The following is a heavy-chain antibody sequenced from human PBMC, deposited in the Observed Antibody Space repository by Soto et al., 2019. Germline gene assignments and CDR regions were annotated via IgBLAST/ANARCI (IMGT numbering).Heavy chain of an antibody. CDR2: ISSSGSTI. D-gene: IGHD3-10*01. Sequence: GGSLRLSCAASGFTFSDYYMSWIRQAPGKGLEWVSYISSSGSTIYYADSVKGRFTISRDNAKNSLYLQMNSLRAEDTAVYYCARVPAYLLWFGEPADYWGQGTLVTVSS. CDR3: ARVPAYLLWFGEPADY. V-gene: IGHV3-11*01. CDR1: GFTFSDYY. J-gene: IGHJ4*02.